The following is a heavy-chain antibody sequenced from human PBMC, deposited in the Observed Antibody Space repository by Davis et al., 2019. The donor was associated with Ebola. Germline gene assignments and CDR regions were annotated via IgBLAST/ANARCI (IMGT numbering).Heavy chain of an antibody. Sequence: PGGSLRLSCAASGFTFSSYAMSWVRQAPGKGLEWVSAISGSGGSTYYADSVKGRFTISRDNSKNTLYLQMNSLRPEDTAVYYCAKGLGATTTERFEYCGQGTLVTVSS. D-gene: IGHD1-26*01. CDR2: ISGSGGST. CDR1: GFTFSSYA. J-gene: IGHJ4*02. CDR3: AKGLGATTTERFEY. V-gene: IGHV3-23*01.